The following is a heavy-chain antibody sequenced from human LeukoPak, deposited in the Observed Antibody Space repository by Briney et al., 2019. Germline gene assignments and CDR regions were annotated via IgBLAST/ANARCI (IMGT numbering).Heavy chain of an antibody. J-gene: IGHJ6*03. V-gene: IGHV3-23*01. CDR2: ISGSGGST. CDR3: AKNYGDYGDYYYYYYMDV. D-gene: IGHD4-17*01. CDR1: GFTFSSYA. Sequence: QAGGSLRLSCAASGFTFSSYAMSWVRQAPGKGLEWVSAISGSGGSTYYADSVKGRFTISRDNSKNTLYLQMNSLRAEDTAVYYCAKNYGDYGDYYYYYYMDVWGKGTTVTVSS.